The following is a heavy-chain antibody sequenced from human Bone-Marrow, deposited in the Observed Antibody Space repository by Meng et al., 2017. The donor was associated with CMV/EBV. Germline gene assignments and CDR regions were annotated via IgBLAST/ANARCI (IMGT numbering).Heavy chain of an antibody. Sequence: SCKASGYTFTTYAIHWVRQAPGQSLEWVGRVNAGNGNTRYSQRFQDRVTMTRDTSASTAYMELSSLRSEDTAVYYCATRDSGYLGIWGQGTLVTVSS. CDR3: ATRDSGYLGI. CDR2: VNAGNGNT. V-gene: IGHV1-3*01. CDR1: GYTFTTYA. D-gene: IGHD3-10*01. J-gene: IGHJ4*02.